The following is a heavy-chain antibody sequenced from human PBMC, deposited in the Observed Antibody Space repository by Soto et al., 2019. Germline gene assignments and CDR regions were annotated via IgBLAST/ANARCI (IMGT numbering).Heavy chain of an antibody. J-gene: IGHJ5*02. V-gene: IGHV4-4*07. CDR2: IYSSGST. CDR3: ARGQRFSDWFDP. D-gene: IGHD3-3*01. CDR1: GGAINSYC. Sequence: SETLSLTRTVSGGAINSYCWTWIRQPAGKGLEWLGSIYSSGSTKYNPSLQSRVTRSRDTSQNQFSLRLTSVTAADTAVYYCARGQRFSDWFDPWGQGTLVTVS.